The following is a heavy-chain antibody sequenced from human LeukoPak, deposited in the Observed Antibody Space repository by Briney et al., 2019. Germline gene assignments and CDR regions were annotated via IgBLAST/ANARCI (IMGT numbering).Heavy chain of an antibody. Sequence: PSETLSLTCTVSGGSISSYYWSWIRQPPGKGLEWIGYIYYSGNTNYNPSLKSRVTISVDTSKNQFSLKLSSVTAADTAVYYCAGRRPYGSGIGYFDLWGRGTLVTVSS. D-gene: IGHD3-10*01. CDR2: IYYSGNT. J-gene: IGHJ2*01. CDR1: GGSISSYY. CDR3: AGRRPYGSGIGYFDL. V-gene: IGHV4-59*08.